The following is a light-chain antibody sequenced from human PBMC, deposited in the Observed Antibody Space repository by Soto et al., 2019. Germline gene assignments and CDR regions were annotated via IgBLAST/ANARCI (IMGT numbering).Light chain of an antibody. CDR3: QRYDSFRT. J-gene: IGKJ1*01. V-gene: IGKV3-20*01. Sequence: EIVLTQSPGTLSLSPGERATLSCRASQSVRSNFLAWNQQKPGQAPRLLIYGASNRATGIPDRFSGSGSGTDFTLTITRLEPEDFAMYYCQRYDSFRTFGQGTKVEI. CDR2: GAS. CDR1: QSVRSNF.